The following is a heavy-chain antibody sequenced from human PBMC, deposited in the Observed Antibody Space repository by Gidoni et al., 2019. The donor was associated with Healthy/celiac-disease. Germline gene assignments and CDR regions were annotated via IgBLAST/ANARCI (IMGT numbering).Heavy chain of an antibody. CDR2: MNPNSGNT. J-gene: IGHJ2*01. CDR3: ARGRGGALERITMIVVVITTPRKYPNWYFDL. CDR1: GYTFTSYD. Sequence: QVQLVQSGAEVKKPGASVKVSCKASGYTFTSYDINWVRQATGQGLEWMGWMNPNSGNTGYAQKFQGRVTMTRNTSISTAYMELSSLRSEDTAVYYCARGRGGALERITMIVVVITTPRKYPNWYFDLWGRGTLVTVSS. D-gene: IGHD3-22*01. V-gene: IGHV1-8*01.